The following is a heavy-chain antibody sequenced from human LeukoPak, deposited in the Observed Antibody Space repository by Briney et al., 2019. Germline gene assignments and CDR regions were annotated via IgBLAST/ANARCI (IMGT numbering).Heavy chain of an antibody. D-gene: IGHD4-23*01. Sequence: EASVKVSCKASGGTFSSYTISWVRQAPGQGLEWMGRIIPILGIANYAQKFQGRVTITADKSTSTAYMELSSLRSEDTDVYYCARDAPHYGGNSGFDYWGQGTLVTVSS. V-gene: IGHV1-69*04. CDR1: GGTFSSYT. CDR2: IIPILGIA. J-gene: IGHJ4*02. CDR3: ARDAPHYGGNSGFDY.